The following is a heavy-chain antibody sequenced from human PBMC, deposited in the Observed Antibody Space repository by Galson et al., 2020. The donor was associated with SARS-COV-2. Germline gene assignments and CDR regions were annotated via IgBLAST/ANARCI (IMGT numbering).Heavy chain of an antibody. CDR2: IWYDGSNK. V-gene: IGHV3-33*06. D-gene: IGHD3-22*01. CDR1: GFTFSSYG. Sequence: GGSLRLSCAASGFTFSSYGMHWVRQAPGKGLEWVAVIWYDGSNKYYADSVKGRFTISRDNSKNTLYLQMNSLRAEDTAVYYCAKEPRVYYYDSSEAFDIWGQGTMVTVSS. CDR3: AKEPRVYYYDSSEAFDI. J-gene: IGHJ3*02.